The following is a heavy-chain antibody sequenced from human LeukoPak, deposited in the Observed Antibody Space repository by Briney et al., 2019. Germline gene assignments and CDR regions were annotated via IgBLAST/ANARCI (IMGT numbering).Heavy chain of an antibody. Sequence: ASVKVSCKASGYTFTSYGISWVRQAPGQGLEWMGWISAYNGNTNYAQKLQGRVTMTTDTSTSTAYMELRSLRSDDTAVYYCAREYSSSPRYNWFDPWGQGTLVTVSS. J-gene: IGHJ5*02. D-gene: IGHD6-6*01. V-gene: IGHV1-18*01. CDR2: ISAYNGNT. CDR3: AREYSSSPRYNWFDP. CDR1: GYTFTSYG.